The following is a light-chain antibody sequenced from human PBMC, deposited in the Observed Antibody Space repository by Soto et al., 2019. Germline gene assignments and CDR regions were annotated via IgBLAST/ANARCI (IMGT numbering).Light chain of an antibody. J-gene: IGLJ3*02. V-gene: IGLV1-51*02. CDR1: SSNIGNNY. CDR3: GTWDSSLSAWV. CDR2: ENN. Sequence: QSVLTQPPSVSAAPGQTVTISCSGSSSNIGNNYVSWYQQLPGTAPKLLIYENNKRPSGIPDRFSGSKSGTSATLGITGLQTGDEAYYYCGTWDSSLSAWVFGGGTKLTVL.